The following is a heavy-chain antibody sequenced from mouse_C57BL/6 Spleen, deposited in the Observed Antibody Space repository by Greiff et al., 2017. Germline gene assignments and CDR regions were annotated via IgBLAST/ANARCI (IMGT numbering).Heavy chain of an antibody. CDR3: ARDYGSGYWYFDV. D-gene: IGHD1-1*01. CDR1: GYAFSSYW. V-gene: IGHV1-80*01. Sequence: VQLQQSGAELVKPGASVKISCKASGYAFSSYWMNWVKQRPGKGLEWIGQIYPGDGDTNYNGKFKGKATLTADKSSSTAYMQLSSLTSEDSAVYFCARDYGSGYWYFDVWGTGTTVTVSS. CDR2: IYPGDGDT. J-gene: IGHJ1*03.